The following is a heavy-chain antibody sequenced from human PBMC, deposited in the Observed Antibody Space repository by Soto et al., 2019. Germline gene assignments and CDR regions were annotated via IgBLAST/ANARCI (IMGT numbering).Heavy chain of an antibody. D-gene: IGHD3-22*01. CDR3: ARSTVDDSSGYYFDY. V-gene: IGHV4-39*01. Sequence: SETLSLTCTVSGGSISSSSYYWGWIRQPPGKGLEWIGSIYYSGSTYYNPSLKSRVTISIDTSKNHFSLKLSSVTAADTAVYYCARSTVDDSSGYYFDYWGQGTLVTVSS. CDR2: IYYSGST. J-gene: IGHJ4*02. CDR1: GGSISSSSYY.